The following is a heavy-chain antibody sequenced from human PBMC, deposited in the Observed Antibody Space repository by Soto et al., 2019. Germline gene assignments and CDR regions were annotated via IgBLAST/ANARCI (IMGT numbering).Heavy chain of an antibody. CDR1: GYIFTSYY. CDR2: INPFDGSR. D-gene: IGHD6-19*01. Sequence: ASVKVSCKASGYIFTSYYIHWVRQAPGQGLEWMGWINPFDGSRMFAQSFQGRVTMTRDTSTSTVYMEVSSLRSEDTAVYYCSRVAGTGHFDYWGQGTLVTVSS. J-gene: IGHJ4*02. CDR3: SRVAGTGHFDY. V-gene: IGHV1-46*03.